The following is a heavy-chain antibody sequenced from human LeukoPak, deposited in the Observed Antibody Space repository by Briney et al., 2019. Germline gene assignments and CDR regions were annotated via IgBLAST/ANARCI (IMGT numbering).Heavy chain of an antibody. D-gene: IGHD3-22*01. CDR1: GFTFSSYW. CDR2: IKQDGSEK. J-gene: IGHJ4*02. CDR3: ARVRYYDSSGYKYYFDY. Sequence: GGSLRLSCAASGFTFSSYWMSWVRQAPGKGLERVANIKQDGSEKYYVDSVKGRFTISRDNAKNSLYLQMNSLRAEDTAVYYCARVRYYDSSGYKYYFDYWGQGTLVTVSS. V-gene: IGHV3-7*01.